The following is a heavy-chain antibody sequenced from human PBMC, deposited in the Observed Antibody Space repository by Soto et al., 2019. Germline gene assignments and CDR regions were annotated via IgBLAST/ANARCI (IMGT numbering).Heavy chain of an antibody. J-gene: IGHJ4*02. CDR2: INAGNGNR. V-gene: IGHV1-3*01. Sequence: ASVKVSCKASGYTFTSYAMHWVRQAPGQRLEWMGWINAGNGNRKYSQKFQGRVTITRDTSASTAYMELSSLRSEDTAVYYCARDSPPSDCWGQGTLVTVSS. CDR3: ARDSPPSDC. CDR1: GYTFTSYA.